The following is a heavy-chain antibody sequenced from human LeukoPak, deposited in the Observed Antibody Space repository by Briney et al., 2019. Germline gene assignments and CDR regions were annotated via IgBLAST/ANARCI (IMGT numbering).Heavy chain of an antibody. D-gene: IGHD3/OR15-3a*01. Sequence: SQTLSPTCAISGDSVSSNSACWTWIRQSPSSGLEWLGRTCYRSRWGSDYAPSLKSRISINADTSKNQFSLQLNSVTPEDTAVYYCATAGDWAGTAYWGQGTLVAVS. CDR1: GDSVSSNSAC. CDR3: ATAGDWAGTAY. V-gene: IGHV6-1*01. J-gene: IGHJ4*02. CDR2: TCYRSRWGS.